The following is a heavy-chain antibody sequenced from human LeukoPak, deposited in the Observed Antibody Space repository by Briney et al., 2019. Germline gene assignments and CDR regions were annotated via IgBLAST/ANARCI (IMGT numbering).Heavy chain of an antibody. J-gene: IGHJ6*02. Sequence: SETLSLTCTVSGGSISSYYWSWIRQPAGKGLEWIGRIYTSGSTNYNPSLKSRVTMSVDTSKNQFSLKLSSVTAAGTAVYYCARDEQWLVLGYYYYGMDVWGQGTTVTVSS. CDR3: ARDEQWLVLGYYYYGMDV. CDR2: IYTSGST. V-gene: IGHV4-4*07. CDR1: GGSISSYY. D-gene: IGHD6-19*01.